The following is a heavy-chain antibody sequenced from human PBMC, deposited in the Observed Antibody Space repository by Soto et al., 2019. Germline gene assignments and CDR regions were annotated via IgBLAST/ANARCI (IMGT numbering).Heavy chain of an antibody. V-gene: IGHV3-7*01. J-gene: IGHJ6*03. CDR2: IKQDGSEK. CDR3: ARAVVSVVVVAATAPLVYYYYMDV. CDR1: GFTFSSYW. Sequence: PGGSLRLSCAASGFTFSSYWMSWVRQAPGKGLEWVANIKQDGSEKYYVDSVKGRFTISRDNAKNSLYLQMNSLRAEDTAVYYCARAVVSVVVVAATAPLVYYYYMDVWGKGTTVTVSS. D-gene: IGHD2-15*01.